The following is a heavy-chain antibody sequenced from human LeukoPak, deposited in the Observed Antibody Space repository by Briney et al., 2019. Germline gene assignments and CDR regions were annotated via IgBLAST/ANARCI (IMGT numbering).Heavy chain of an antibody. J-gene: IGHJ4*02. Sequence: GSLRLSCAGSGFTFSSYSMGWVRQAPGQGLEWVANIKDSGIEKEYVDSVKGRFTISRDNAKNSLYLQMNSLRVEDTALYFCARWRGAQSEFDYWGQGTQVTVSS. D-gene: IGHD3-3*01. CDR1: GFTFSSYS. V-gene: IGHV3-7*01. CDR2: IKDSGIEK. CDR3: ARWRGAQSEFDY.